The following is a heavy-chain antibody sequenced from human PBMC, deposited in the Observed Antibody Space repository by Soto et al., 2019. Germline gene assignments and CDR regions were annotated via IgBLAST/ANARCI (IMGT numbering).Heavy chain of an antibody. CDR1: GFTFSSYA. Sequence: PGGSLRLSCAASGFTFSSYAMHWVRQAPGKGLEWVAVISYDGSNKYYADSVKGRFTISRDNSKDTLYLQMNSLRAEDTAVYFCANRQEAGWGQGTLVTVSS. CDR3: ANRQEAG. J-gene: IGHJ4*02. V-gene: IGHV3-30-3*01. CDR2: ISYDGSNK. D-gene: IGHD6-13*01.